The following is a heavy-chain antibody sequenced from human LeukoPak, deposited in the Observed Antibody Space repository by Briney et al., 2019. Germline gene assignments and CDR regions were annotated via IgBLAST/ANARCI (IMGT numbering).Heavy chain of an antibody. D-gene: IGHD4-17*01. Sequence: GRSLRPSWAAAGFTFSSYAIGWVRQAPGEGLGWVSVIIGGGGRTYYADSVKGRFTISRDNSKNTPYLQMNSQRAEDTAVYYCVKEIYDDSTGGRFQHWGQGTLVTVSS. V-gene: IGHV3-23*01. CDR1: GFTFSSYA. J-gene: IGHJ1*01. CDR3: VKEIYDDSTGGRFQH. CDR2: IIGGGGRT.